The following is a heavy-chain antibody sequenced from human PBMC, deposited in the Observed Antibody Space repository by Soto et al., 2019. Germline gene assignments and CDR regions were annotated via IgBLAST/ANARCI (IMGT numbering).Heavy chain of an antibody. CDR1: SGSIISSHW. J-gene: IGHJ6*03. D-gene: IGHD6-6*01. CDR2: ISTNGVGT. CDR3: ARRARPDFYYMDV. Sequence: ETLSLTCAVSSGSIISSHWSSWVRQPPGKGLEYVSGISTNGVGTYYANSVQGRFTISRDNSKNTVYLQMGSLRPEDMAVYYCARRARPDFYYMDVWGKGTTVTVSS. V-gene: IGHV3-64*01.